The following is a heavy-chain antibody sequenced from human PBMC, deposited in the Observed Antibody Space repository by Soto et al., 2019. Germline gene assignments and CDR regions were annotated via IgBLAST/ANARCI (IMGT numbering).Heavy chain of an antibody. CDR1: GGSISPYY. D-gene: IGHD6-13*01. CDR2: VYYSGNT. CDR3: ARKGAAASYAHYYMDA. Sequence: SETLSLTCTVFGGSISPYYWSWIRQSPGRGLEWIGYVYYSGNTNYNPSLESRVTISVDTSRNQFSLKLTSVTAADTAVYYCARKGAAASYAHYYMDAWGTGTTVTVSS. J-gene: IGHJ6*03. V-gene: IGHV4-59*01.